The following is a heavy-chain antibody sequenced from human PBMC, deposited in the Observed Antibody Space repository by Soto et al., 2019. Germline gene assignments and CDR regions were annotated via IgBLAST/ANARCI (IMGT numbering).Heavy chain of an antibody. V-gene: IGHV3-48*03. Sequence: EVHLVESGGGLVQPGGSLRLSCAASEFTFDSYEMNWVRQAPGKGLEWVSFISSSGTTIYYADSVKGRFSISRDNAKNLVYLQMNSLRAEDTDVYYCARAPTATPTWIEVTRSFYYYYHAMDVWGQGTTVTVSS. J-gene: IGHJ6*02. CDR2: ISSSGTTI. CDR1: EFTFDSYE. CDR3: ARAPTATPTWIEVTRSFYYYYHAMDV. D-gene: IGHD5-12*01.